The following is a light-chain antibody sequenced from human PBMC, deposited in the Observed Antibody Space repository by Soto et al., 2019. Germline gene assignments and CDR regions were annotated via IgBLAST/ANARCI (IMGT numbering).Light chain of an antibody. CDR3: QQRSNWPPIT. CDR1: QSLRSGD. J-gene: IGKJ5*01. Sequence: PGERATLSCRASQSLRSGDLACYQQIPGQAPGLLIYGASSRATGIPARFSGSESRTDFTLTISSLEPDDFAVYYCQQRSNWPPITFGQGTRLETK. CDR2: GAS. V-gene: IGKV3D-20*02.